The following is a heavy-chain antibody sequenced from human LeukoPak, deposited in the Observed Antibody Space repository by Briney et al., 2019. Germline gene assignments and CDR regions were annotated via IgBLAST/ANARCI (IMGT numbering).Heavy chain of an antibody. D-gene: IGHD4-17*01. CDR1: GYTFTSYA. J-gene: IGHJ3*02. CDR2: INPNSGGT. CDR3: ARSGDYSILDAFDI. V-gene: IGHV1-2*02. Sequence: ASVKVSCKASGYTFTSYAISWVRQAPGQGLEWMGWINPNSGGTNYAQKFQGRVTMTRDTSISTAYMELSRLRSDDTAVYYCARSGDYSILDAFDIWGQGTMVTVSS.